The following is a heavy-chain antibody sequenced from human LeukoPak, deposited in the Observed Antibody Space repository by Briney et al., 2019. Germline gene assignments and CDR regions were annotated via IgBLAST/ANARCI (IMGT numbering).Heavy chain of an antibody. CDR3: AREGYYDSSGYPFPGY. D-gene: IGHD3-22*01. CDR2: INPSGGST. Sequence: GASVKVSCKASGYTLTSYYMHWVRQAPGQGLEWMGIINPSGGSTSYAQKSQGRVTMTRDTSTSTVYMELSSLRSEDTAVYYCAREGYYDSSGYPFPGYWGQGTLVTVSS. J-gene: IGHJ4*02. CDR1: GYTLTSYY. V-gene: IGHV1-46*01.